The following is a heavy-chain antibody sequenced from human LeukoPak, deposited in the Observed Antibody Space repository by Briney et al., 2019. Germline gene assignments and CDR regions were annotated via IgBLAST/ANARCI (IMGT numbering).Heavy chain of an antibody. CDR2: IIPIFGTA. CDR1: GGTFSSYA. V-gene: IGHV1-69*13. Sequence: VASVKVSCKASGGTFSSYAVSWVRQAPGQGLEWMGGIIPIFGTANYAQKFKDRVTITADEYMRTAYMELSSLRFEDTAAYYCARQSAGSDMGKAFDIWGQGTMVTVSS. J-gene: IGHJ3*02. D-gene: IGHD2-15*01. CDR3: ARQSAGSDMGKAFDI.